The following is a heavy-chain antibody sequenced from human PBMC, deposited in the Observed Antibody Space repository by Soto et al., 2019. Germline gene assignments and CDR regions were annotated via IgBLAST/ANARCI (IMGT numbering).Heavy chain of an antibody. D-gene: IGHD3-10*01. V-gene: IGHV4-34*01. Sequence: QVQLQQWGAGLLKPSETLSLTCAVYGGSFSGYYWGGIRQPPGKGREWIGEINHSGSTNYNPSLKSRVTISVDTSKNQFSLKLSSVTAADTAVYYCARGGVRGVNTHLHFDYWGQGTLVTVSS. CDR3: ARGGVRGVNTHLHFDY. CDR2: INHSGST. CDR1: GGSFSGYY. J-gene: IGHJ4*02.